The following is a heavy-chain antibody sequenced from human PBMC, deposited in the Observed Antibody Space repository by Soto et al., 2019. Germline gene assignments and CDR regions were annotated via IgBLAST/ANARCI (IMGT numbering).Heavy chain of an antibody. V-gene: IGHV4-39*01. D-gene: IGHD5-18*01. CDR1: GGPISSSSYY. Sequence: PXGTLSLTCTVSGGPISSSSYYGGWIRQAPGKGLEWLATIYYTGYTYHNPSLKTHVTISVDTSKDQFSLKLTSVTAADTALYYCARSAIATHWFFDLWGRGTLVTVSS. J-gene: IGHJ2*01. CDR3: ARSAIATHWFFDL. CDR2: IYYTGYT.